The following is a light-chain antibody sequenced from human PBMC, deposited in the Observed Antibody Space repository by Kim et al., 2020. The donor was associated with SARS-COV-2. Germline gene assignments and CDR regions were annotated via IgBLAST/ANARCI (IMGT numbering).Light chain of an antibody. CDR3: QLYGASVVT. CDR2: GAS. CDR1: QSVSSNN. J-gene: IGKJ2*01. Sequence: LSPGERASVSGRASQSVSSNNLAWYQQKPGQAPRLLVYGASIRATGIPDRFSGSGSGTDFTLTISRLEPEDFAVYYCQLYGASVVTFGQGTKLEI. V-gene: IGKV3-20*01.